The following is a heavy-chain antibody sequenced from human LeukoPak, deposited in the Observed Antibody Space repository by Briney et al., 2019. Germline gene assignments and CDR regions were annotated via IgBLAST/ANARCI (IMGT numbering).Heavy chain of an antibody. D-gene: IGHD3-10*01. J-gene: IGHJ4*02. CDR1: GFTFSSYA. Sequence: GGSLRLSCAASGFTFSSYAMHWVRQAPGKGLEWVAVISYDGSNKYYADSVEGRFTISRDNSKNTLYLQMNSLRAEDTAVYYCARGVPAGCYWGQGTLVTVSS. CDR2: ISYDGSNK. CDR3: ARGVPAGCY. V-gene: IGHV3-30-3*01.